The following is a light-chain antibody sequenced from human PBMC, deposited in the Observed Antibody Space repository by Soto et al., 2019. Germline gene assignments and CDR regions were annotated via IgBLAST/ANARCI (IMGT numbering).Light chain of an antibody. J-gene: IGLJ1*01. CDR3: SSYTSSSTPYV. Sequence: QSVLTQPASVSGSPGQSITISCTGTSSDVGGYNYVSWYQQHPGKAPKLMIYEVSNRPSGVSNRFSGSKSGNTATLTISGLQAKDEADYYSSSYTSSSTPYVFGTGTKLTVL. CDR1: SSDVGGYNY. CDR2: EVS. V-gene: IGLV2-14*01.